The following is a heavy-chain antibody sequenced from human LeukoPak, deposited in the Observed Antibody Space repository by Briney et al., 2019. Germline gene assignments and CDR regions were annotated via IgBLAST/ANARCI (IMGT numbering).Heavy chain of an antibody. Sequence: ASVKVSCKASGYTFTGYYMHWVRQAPGQGLEWMGWINPNSGGTNYAQKFQGWVTMTRDTSISTAYMELSRLRSDDTAVYYCARVQSAYCSSSSCYGGYFDYWGQGTLVTVSS. CDR3: ARVQSAYCSSSSCYGGYFDY. V-gene: IGHV1-2*04. CDR1: GYTFTGYY. CDR2: INPNSGGT. J-gene: IGHJ4*02. D-gene: IGHD2-2*01.